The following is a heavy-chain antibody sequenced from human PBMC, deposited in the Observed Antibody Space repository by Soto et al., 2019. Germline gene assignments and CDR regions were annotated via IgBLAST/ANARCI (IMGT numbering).Heavy chain of an antibody. J-gene: IGHJ4*02. V-gene: IGHV3-21*01. CDR1: GFTFSSYS. Sequence: EVQLVESGGGLVKPGGSLRLSCAASGFTFSSYSMNWVRRAPGKGLEWVSSISSSSSYIYYADSVKGRFTISRDNAKNSLYLQMNSLRAEDTAVYYCASQWLVRQIDYWGQGTLVTVSS. CDR3: ASQWLVRQIDY. D-gene: IGHD6-19*01. CDR2: ISSSSSYI.